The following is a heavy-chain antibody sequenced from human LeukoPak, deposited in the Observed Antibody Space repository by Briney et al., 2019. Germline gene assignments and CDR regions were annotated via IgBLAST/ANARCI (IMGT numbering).Heavy chain of an antibody. J-gene: IGHJ4*02. D-gene: IGHD3-22*01. CDR2: IIPIFGTA. V-gene: IGHV1-69*13. CDR3: ARGAYYDSSGYYDY. CDR1: GYTFTGYY. Sequence: ASVKVSCKASGYTFTGYYMHWVRQAPGQGLEWMGGIIPIFGTANYAQKFQGRVTITADESTSTAYMELSSLRSEDTAVYYCARGAYYDSSGYYDYWGQGTLVTVSS.